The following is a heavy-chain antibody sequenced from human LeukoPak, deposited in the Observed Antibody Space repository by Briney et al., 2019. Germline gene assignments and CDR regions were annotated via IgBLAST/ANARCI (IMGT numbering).Heavy chain of an antibody. J-gene: IGHJ3*02. Sequence: PSETLSLTCTVSGGSISSSSYYWGWIRQHPGKGLEWIGYIYYSGSTYYNPSLKSRVTISVDTSKNQFSLKLSSVTAADTAVYYCANGGRGYSGDGDAFDIWGQGTMVTVSS. CDR1: GGSISSSSYY. CDR2: IYYSGST. D-gene: IGHD5-12*01. V-gene: IGHV4-31*03. CDR3: ANGGRGYSGDGDAFDI.